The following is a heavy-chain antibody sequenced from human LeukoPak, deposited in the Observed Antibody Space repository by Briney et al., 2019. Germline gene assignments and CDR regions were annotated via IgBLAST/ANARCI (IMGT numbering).Heavy chain of an antibody. V-gene: IGHV3-7*03. Sequence: GGSLRLSCAASGFTFSLFWLNWVRRAPGKGLEWVANIKQDGSEKNYVDSVKGRFTISRDNAKNSLYLQMNNLRVEDTAMYYCAGGTGFIIKDWGQGTLVTVSS. D-gene: IGHD3-9*01. CDR2: IKQDGSEK. J-gene: IGHJ4*02. CDR1: GFTFSLFW. CDR3: AGGTGFIIKD.